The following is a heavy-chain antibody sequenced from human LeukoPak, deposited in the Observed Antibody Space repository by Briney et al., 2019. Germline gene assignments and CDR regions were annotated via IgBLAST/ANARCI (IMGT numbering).Heavy chain of an antibody. CDR1: GFTFTNYP. Sequence: GGSLRLSCAASGFTFTNYPMSWVRQAPGKGLEWVSTITGTGVSTYYADSVRGRFTISRDTSKNTLYLRMNSLRAEDTAVYYCASHSSGYYRGSDYWGQGTLVTVSS. CDR2: ITGTGVST. V-gene: IGHV3-23*01. CDR3: ASHSSGYYRGSDY. D-gene: IGHD3-22*01. J-gene: IGHJ4*02.